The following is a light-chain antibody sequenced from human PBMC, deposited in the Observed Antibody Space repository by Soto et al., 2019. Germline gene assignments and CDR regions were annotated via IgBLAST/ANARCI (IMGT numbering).Light chain of an antibody. CDR1: SSNIGAGYD. CDR2: GNS. V-gene: IGLV1-40*01. CDR3: QSYDSSLSGSNVV. J-gene: IGLJ2*01. Sequence: QSVLTQPPSVSGATGQRVTISCTGCSSNIGAGYDVHWYQQLPGTAPKLLIYGNSNRPSGVPDRFSGSKSGTSASLAITGLQAEDEADYYCQSYDSSLSGSNVVFGGGTKLTVL.